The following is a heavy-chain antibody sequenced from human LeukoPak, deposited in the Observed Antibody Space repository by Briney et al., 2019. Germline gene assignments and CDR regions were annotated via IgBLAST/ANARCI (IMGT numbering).Heavy chain of an antibody. CDR1: GGSISSGGSIGSFY. D-gene: IGHD2-2*01. CDR3: ARYFCSGTCYHFDY. CDR2: IDAGGST. J-gene: IGHJ4*02. V-gene: IGHV4-61*02. Sequence: PSETLSLTCTVSGGSISSGGSIGSFYWSWIRQPAGKGLEWIGRIDAGGSTNYNPSLRGRVTISVDTSKNQFSLKLSSVTAADTAVYYCARYFCSGTCYHFDYWGQGTLVTVSS.